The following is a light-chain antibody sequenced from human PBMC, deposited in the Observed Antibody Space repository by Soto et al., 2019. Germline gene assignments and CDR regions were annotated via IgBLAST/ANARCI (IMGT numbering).Light chain of an antibody. CDR3: QQANSFTIT. Sequence: IQTTQSPSSVSASLGARVTITCRASQGISSWLDWYQKKQGKAPKLLIYAASSLQSGVPSRLRGSGYGTDLTITISSMKNEDFETYYCQQANSFTITFGQGTRLEIK. V-gene: IGKV1-12*01. CDR1: QGISSW. CDR2: AAS. J-gene: IGKJ5*01.